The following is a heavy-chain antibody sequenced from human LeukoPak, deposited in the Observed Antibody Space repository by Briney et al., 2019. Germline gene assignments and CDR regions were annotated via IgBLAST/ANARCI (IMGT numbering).Heavy chain of an antibody. CDR3: AREKNLNWRGAFDI. Sequence: GAWVKVSCKASGGTFNSYAISWVRQAPGQGLEWMGGIIPIFGTANYAQKFQDRVTITADESTSTAYMELSSLRSEDTAVYYCAREKNLNWRGAFDIWGQGTMVTVSS. J-gene: IGHJ3*02. CDR1: GGTFNSYA. CDR2: IIPIFGTA. V-gene: IGHV1-69*01. D-gene: IGHD1-1*01.